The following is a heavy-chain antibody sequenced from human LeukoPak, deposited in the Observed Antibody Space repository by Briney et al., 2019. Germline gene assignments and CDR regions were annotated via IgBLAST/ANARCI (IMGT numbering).Heavy chain of an antibody. CDR1: GFTFSSYE. D-gene: IGHD3-9*01. Sequence: GGSLRLSCAASGFTFSSYEMNWVRQAPGKGLEWVSFISTSSSYIHNADSVRGRFTISRDNAKNSLYLQMNSLRAEDTAVYYCARDGYYDILTGYLWVSDYYYYMDVWGKGTTVTISS. CDR2: ISTSSSYI. J-gene: IGHJ6*03. CDR3: ARDGYYDILTGYLWVSDYYYYMDV. V-gene: IGHV3-21*01.